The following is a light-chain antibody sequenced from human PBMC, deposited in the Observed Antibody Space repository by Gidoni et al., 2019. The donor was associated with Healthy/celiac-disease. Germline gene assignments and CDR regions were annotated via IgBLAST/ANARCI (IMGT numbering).Light chain of an antibody. Sequence: EIVLTQSPGTLSLSPGERATLSCRASQSVSSSYLAWYQQQPGQAPRLLIYGASSRATGIPDRFSGSGSGTDFTLTISRLEPEDFAVYYCQQYGSSPTFXPXTKVDIK. J-gene: IGKJ3*01. CDR1: QSVSSSY. CDR2: GAS. CDR3: QQYGSSPT. V-gene: IGKV3-20*01.